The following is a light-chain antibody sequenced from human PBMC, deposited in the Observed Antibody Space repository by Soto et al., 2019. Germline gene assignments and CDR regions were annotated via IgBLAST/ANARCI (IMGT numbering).Light chain of an antibody. V-gene: IGLV2-14*01. Sequence: QSALTQPASVSGSPGQSITISCTGTSSDVGGYNYVSWYQQRPGKAPKLMIYEVSNRPSGDSNRFSGSKSGNTASLTISGLQAEDEADYYCISYTSIRTYVFGTGTKVTVL. CDR2: EVS. J-gene: IGLJ1*01. CDR1: SSDVGGYNY. CDR3: ISYTSIRTYV.